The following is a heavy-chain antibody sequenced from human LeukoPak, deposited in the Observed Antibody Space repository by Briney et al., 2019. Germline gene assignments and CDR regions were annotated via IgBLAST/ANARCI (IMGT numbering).Heavy chain of an antibody. CDR2: ISGSGGST. CDR1: GFTFSISA. D-gene: IGHD4-23*01. J-gene: IGHJ4*02. CDR3: AKKGTKVVTDYFDY. Sequence: PGGSLRLSCSASGFTFSISAMSWVRQAPGKGLEWVSAISGSGGSTDYADSVKGRFTISRDNSKNTLYLQMNSLRAEDTAVYYCAKKGTKVVTDYFDYWGQGTLVTVSS. V-gene: IGHV3-23*01.